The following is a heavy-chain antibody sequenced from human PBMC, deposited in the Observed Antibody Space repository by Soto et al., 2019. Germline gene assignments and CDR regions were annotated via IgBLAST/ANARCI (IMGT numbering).Heavy chain of an antibody. CDR2: IIPISGTE. CDR1: GGTFSSYA. D-gene: IGHD2-2*01. Sequence: QVQLVQSGAEVKKPGSSVKVSCKASGGTFSSYAISWVRQAPGQGLEWMGGIIPISGTENYAQKFKGRVTITADESTSTAYMELSSLRSEDTAVYYCARSQGSSTSLEIYYYYYYGMDVWGQGTTVTVSS. J-gene: IGHJ6*02. CDR3: ARSQGSSTSLEIYYYYYYGMDV. V-gene: IGHV1-69*01.